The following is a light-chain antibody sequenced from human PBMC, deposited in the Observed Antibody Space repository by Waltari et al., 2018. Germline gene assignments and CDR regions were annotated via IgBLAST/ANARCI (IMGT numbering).Light chain of an antibody. CDR2: DVS. CDR3: CSYAGNYIWV. CDR1: SSDIGRYDI. Sequence: QSALTQPASVSGSPGQSVTISCTGASSDIGRYDIVSWYQQHPGNAPKLIICDVSKRPSWVSDRCSGSKSGDTASLTISGLQFEDEADYYCCSYAGNYIWVFGGGTRLTVL. V-gene: IGLV2-23*02. J-gene: IGLJ3*02.